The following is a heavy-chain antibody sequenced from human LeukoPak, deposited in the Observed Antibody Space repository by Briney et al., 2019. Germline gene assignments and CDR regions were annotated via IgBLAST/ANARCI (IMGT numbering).Heavy chain of an antibody. CDR2: IDKKDKGYATAT. V-gene: IGHV3-73*01. Sequence: PGGSLKLSCADSGFTFSGSAIHWVRQSSGKGLEWVGQIDKKDKGYATATAYAASVKGRFTISRDDSINTAYLQMKSLKTEDTALYSCTRDSGTYNWFDHCGQGTLVTVSS. CDR1: GFTFSGSA. J-gene: IGHJ5*02. CDR3: TRDSGTYNWFDH. D-gene: IGHD5-12*01.